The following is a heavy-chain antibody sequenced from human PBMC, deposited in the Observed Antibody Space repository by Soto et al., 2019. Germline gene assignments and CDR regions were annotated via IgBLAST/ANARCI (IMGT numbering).Heavy chain of an antibody. Sequence: ASVKVSCKVSGYTLTELSMHWVRQAPGKGLEWMGGFDPEDGETIYAQKFQGRVTMTEDTSTDTADMELSSLRSEDTAGYYCATMYYYDSSGSRDAFDICGQGTMVTVSS. J-gene: IGHJ3*02. CDR1: GYTLTELS. CDR3: ATMYYYDSSGSRDAFDI. CDR2: FDPEDGET. V-gene: IGHV1-24*01. D-gene: IGHD3-22*01.